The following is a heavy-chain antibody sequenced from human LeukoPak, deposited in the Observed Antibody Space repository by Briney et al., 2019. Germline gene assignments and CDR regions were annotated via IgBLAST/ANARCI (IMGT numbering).Heavy chain of an antibody. V-gene: IGHV3-23*01. CDR1: GFTLSSYA. CDR3: AKAPVTTCSGAYCYPFDY. Sequence: GGSLRLSCAASGFTLSSYAMSWVRQAPGKGLEWVSAISVSGNTYHAGSVKGRFTISRDSSKNTLYLQMNRLRAEDAAVYYCAKAPVTTCSGAYCYPFDYWGQGTLVTVSS. J-gene: IGHJ4*02. D-gene: IGHD2-21*01. CDR2: ISVSGNT.